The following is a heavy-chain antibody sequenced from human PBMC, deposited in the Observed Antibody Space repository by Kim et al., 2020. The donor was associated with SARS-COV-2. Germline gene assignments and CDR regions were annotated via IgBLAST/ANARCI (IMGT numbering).Heavy chain of an antibody. CDR3: ARDGGRYWYFDL. Sequence: KYSTKFQGTDTITTDTSASTAYMELSSLRSEDTAVYYCARDGGRYWYFDLWGRGTLVTVSS. D-gene: IGHD2-15*01. J-gene: IGHJ2*01. V-gene: IGHV1-3*01.